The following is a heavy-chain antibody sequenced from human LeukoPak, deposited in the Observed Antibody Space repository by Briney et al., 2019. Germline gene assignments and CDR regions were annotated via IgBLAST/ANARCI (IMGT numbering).Heavy chain of an antibody. D-gene: IGHD3-3*01. V-gene: IGHV3-48*03. CDR1: GFTFSSYE. CDR2: ISSSGSTI. Sequence: PGGSLRLPCAASGFTFSSYEMNWVRQAPGKGLEWVSYISSSGSTIYYADSVKGRFTISRDNAKNSLYLQMNSLRAEDTAVYYCARVPYDFWSGYYNYFDYWGQGTLVTVSS. J-gene: IGHJ4*02. CDR3: ARVPYDFWSGYYNYFDY.